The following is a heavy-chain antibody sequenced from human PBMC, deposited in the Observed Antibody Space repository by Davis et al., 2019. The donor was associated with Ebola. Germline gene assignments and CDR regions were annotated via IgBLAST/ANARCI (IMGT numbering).Heavy chain of an antibody. V-gene: IGHV3-7*01. J-gene: IGHJ4*02. CDR2: IKQDGSVT. D-gene: IGHD5-12*01. CDR3: ARARYSGYDLGPRFFDY. CDR1: GFTFSSYW. Sequence: GESLKISCAASGFTFSSYWMSWVRQAPGKGLEWVANIKQDGSVTSYVDSVKGRFTISRDNAKNSLFLQMNSLTVEDTAVYYCARARYSGYDLGPRFFDYWGQGNLVTVSS.